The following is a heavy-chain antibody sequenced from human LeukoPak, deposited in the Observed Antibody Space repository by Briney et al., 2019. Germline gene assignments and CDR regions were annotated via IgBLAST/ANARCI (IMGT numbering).Heavy chain of an antibody. V-gene: IGHV3-21*01. CDR3: ARDFPYCGGDCYSGNFDY. Sequence: PGRSLRLSCAASGFTFSSYSMNWVRQAPGKGLEWVSSISSSSSYIYYADSVKGRFTISRDNAKNSLYLQMNSLRAEDTAVYYCARDFPYCGGDCYSGNFDYWGQGTLVTVSS. CDR2: ISSSSSYI. J-gene: IGHJ4*02. D-gene: IGHD2-21*02. CDR1: GFTFSSYS.